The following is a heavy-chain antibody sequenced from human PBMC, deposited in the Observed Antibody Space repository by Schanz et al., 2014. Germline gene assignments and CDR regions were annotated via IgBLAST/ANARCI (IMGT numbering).Heavy chain of an antibody. D-gene: IGHD3-22*01. V-gene: IGHV1-69*04. CDR1: GGTFSSFG. Sequence: QVQVVQSGAEVKKPGSSMKVSCKASGGTFSSFGINWVRQAPGQGLEWMERIIPSLGLAKYEQKLQGRLTITADKSTSADSMELRRLRTEDTEMYDGARDYDDSSGYYYCDYWGQGTLVTVSS. CDR3: ARDYDDSSGYYYCDY. J-gene: IGHJ4*02. CDR2: IIPSLGLA.